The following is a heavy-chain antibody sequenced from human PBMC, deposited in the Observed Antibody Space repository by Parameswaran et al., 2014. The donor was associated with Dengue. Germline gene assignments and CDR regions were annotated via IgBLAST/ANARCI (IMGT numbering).Heavy chain of an antibody. D-gene: IGHD3-3*01. Sequence: VRQMPGKGLEWVSYISSSGSTIYYADSVKGRFTISRDNAKNSLYLQMNSLRAEDTAVYYCARVGYYDFWSGPYYYYYYMDVWGKGTTVTVSS. V-gene: IGHV3-48*03. J-gene: IGHJ6*03. CDR2: ISSSGSTI. CDR3: ARVGYYDFWSGPYYYYYYMDV.